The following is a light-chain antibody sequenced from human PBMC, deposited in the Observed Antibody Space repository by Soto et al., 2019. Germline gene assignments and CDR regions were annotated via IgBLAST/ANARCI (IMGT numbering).Light chain of an antibody. J-gene: IGKJ4*01. CDR1: LSVSSD. Sequence: EIVMTQSPATLSLSPGERATLSCRASLSVSSDLAWYRQKPGQAPRLLIYRAFTRATGIPARFSGSGFGTDFTLTISSLQSEDFAVYYCHQRSNWPLTFGGGTRLEIK. CDR3: HQRSNWPLT. V-gene: IGKV3-15*01. CDR2: RAF.